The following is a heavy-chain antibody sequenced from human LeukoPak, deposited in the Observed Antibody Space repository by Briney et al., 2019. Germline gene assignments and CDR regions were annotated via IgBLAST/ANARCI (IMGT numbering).Heavy chain of an antibody. J-gene: IGHJ4*02. CDR2: MYYNGRT. CDR3: ARISHPRSGYYFDY. Sequence: SETLSLTCTVSGYSINNGFYWDWIRQPPGRGLEWIGGMYYNGRTYYNPSLKSRVTISVDTSKNQFSLKLSSVTAADTAVYYCARISHPRSGYYFDYWGQGTLVTVSS. CDR1: GYSINNGFY. V-gene: IGHV4-38-2*02. D-gene: IGHD3-22*01.